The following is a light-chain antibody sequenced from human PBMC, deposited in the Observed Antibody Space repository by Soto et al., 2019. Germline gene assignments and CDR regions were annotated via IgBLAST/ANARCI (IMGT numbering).Light chain of an antibody. CDR3: QQTYSNSVT. CDR1: QNIDRY. Sequence: DIRMTQSPASLSASVGDRVTVTCRASQNIDRYLHWYQQKPGKAPNLLIFSASILQSGVPSRFIGSGSGTEFTLIISGLQPEDFATYYCQQTYSNSVTFGQGTKVDIK. V-gene: IGKV1-39*01. CDR2: SAS. J-gene: IGKJ1*01.